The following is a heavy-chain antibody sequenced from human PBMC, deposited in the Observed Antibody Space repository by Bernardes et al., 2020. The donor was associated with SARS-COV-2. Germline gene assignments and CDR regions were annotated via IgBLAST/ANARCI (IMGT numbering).Heavy chain of an antibody. V-gene: IGHV3-23*01. CDR3: TRQTYASGTYYKNGFDP. Sequence: GWSLRLSCAASGFSLSSHAMSWVRQAPGKGLEWVSGVGTDGNTHYTDSVKGRFTISRDDSRNTAYLQMNSLKTEDTAVYYCTRQTYASGTYYKNGFDPWGQGTLVPGSS. CDR2: VGTDGNT. CDR1: GFSLSSHA. J-gene: IGHJ5*02. D-gene: IGHD3-10*01.